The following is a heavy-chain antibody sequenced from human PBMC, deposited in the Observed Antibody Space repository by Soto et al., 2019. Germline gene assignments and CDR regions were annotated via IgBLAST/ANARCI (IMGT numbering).Heavy chain of an antibody. V-gene: IGHV4-31*03. D-gene: IGHD4-17*01. CDR1: GGSISSGGYY. CDR3: ARTRNYGDSTFDY. Sequence: QVQLQESGPGLVKPSQTLSLTCTVSGGSISSGGYYWSWIRQHPGKGLEWIGYIYYSGSTYYNPSLKRRVTISVDTSKNQFSLQLSSVTAADTAVYYCARTRNYGDSTFDYWGQGTLVTVSS. CDR2: IYYSGST. J-gene: IGHJ4*02.